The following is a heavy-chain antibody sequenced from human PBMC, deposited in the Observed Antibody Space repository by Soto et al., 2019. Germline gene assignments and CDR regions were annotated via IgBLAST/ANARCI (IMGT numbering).Heavy chain of an antibody. CDR1: GYTFTSYA. CDR2: INAGNGNT. J-gene: IGHJ4*02. D-gene: IGHD3-3*01. V-gene: IGHV1-3*01. Sequence: ASVKVSCKASGYTFTSYAMHWVRQAPGQRLEWMGWINAGNGNTKYSQKFQGRVTITRDTSASTAYMELNSLRAEDTAVYYCARGVEASVLTTFGVPNPGLSFDYWGQGTLVTVSS. CDR3: ARGVEASVLTTFGVPNPGLSFDY.